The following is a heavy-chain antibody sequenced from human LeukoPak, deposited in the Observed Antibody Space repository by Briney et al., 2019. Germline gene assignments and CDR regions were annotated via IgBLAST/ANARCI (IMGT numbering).Heavy chain of an antibody. CDR1: GFTFSSYS. J-gene: IGHJ4*02. V-gene: IGHV3-48*01. D-gene: IGHD3-3*01. CDR2: ISSSSSTI. Sequence: GGSLRLSCAASGFTFSSYSMNWVRQAPGKGLEWVSYISSSSSTIYYADSVKGRFTISRDNAKNSLYLQMNSLRAEDTAVYYCGRGGRDFWSGPDYWGQGTLVTVSS. CDR3: GRGGRDFWSGPDY.